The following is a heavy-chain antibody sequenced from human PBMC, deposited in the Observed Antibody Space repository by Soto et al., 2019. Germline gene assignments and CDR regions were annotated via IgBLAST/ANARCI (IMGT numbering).Heavy chain of an antibody. J-gene: IGHJ4*02. CDR1: GYTFTSYY. CDR3: ARSAGRDGYNL. D-gene: IGHD5-12*01. Sequence: ASVKVSCKASGYTFTSYYMHWVRQAPGQGLEWMGWINPNSGGTNYAQKFQSWATMTRDTSISTAYMELSRLRSDDTAVYYCARSAGRDGYNLWGQGTLVTVSS. V-gene: IGHV1-2*04. CDR2: INPNSGGT.